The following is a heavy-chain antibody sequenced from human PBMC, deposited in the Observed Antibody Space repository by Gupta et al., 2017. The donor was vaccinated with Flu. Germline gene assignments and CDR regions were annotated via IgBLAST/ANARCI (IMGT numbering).Heavy chain of an antibody. J-gene: IGHJ6*02. Sequence: EVQLVESGGGLVKPGGSLRLSCAASGFTFSSYSMNWVRQAPGKGLEWVSSISSSSSYIYYADSVKGRFTISRDNAKNSLYLQMNSLRAEDTAVYYCARGVDTAMVTETNYYYYGMDVWGQGTTVTVSS. V-gene: IGHV3-21*01. CDR2: ISSSSSYI. D-gene: IGHD5-18*01. CDR3: ARGVDTAMVTETNYYYYGMDV. CDR1: GFTFSSYS.